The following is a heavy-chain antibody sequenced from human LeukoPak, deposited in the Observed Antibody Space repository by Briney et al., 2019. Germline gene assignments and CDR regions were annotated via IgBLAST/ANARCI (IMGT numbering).Heavy chain of an antibody. CDR3: ARDPVFTWRYFDY. J-gene: IGHJ4*02. CDR1: GFTFSSYA. Sequence: GGSLRLSCAASGFTFSSYAMHWVRQAPGKGLEWVAVISYDGSNKYYADSVKGRFTISRDNSKNTLYLQMNSLRAEDTAVYYCARDPVFTWRYFDYWGQGTLVTVSS. CDR2: ISYDGSNK. D-gene: IGHD5-12*01. V-gene: IGHV3-30*04.